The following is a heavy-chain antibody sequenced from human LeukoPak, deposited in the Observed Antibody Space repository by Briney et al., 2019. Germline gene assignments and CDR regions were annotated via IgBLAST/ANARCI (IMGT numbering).Heavy chain of an antibody. J-gene: IGHJ4*02. CDR2: INPSGGST. CDR1: GYTFTNYY. CDR3: ARGHSGSFYFDY. V-gene: IGHV1-46*01. D-gene: IGHD1-26*01. Sequence: ASVKVSCKASGYTFTNYYMYWVRQAPGQGLEWMGIINPSGGSTRYAQKFQGRVTMTRDMSTSTVYMELSSLRSEDTAVYYCARGHSGSFYFDYWGQGTLVTVSS.